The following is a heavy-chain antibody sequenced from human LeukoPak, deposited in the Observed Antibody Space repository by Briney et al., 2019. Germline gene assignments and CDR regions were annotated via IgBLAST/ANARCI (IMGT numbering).Heavy chain of an antibody. J-gene: IGHJ4*02. Sequence: SETLSLTCTFSGGSFSPAHWSWIRQPLGKGLEWIGVICDNGNTDYNPSLKSRVTISVDTSKSQFSLKLSSLAAADTAVYYCATGRDPYKPGHWGQGTLVTVSS. CDR3: ATGRDPYKPGH. D-gene: IGHD5-24*01. CDR1: GGSFSPAH. V-gene: IGHV4-59*03. CDR2: ICDNGNT.